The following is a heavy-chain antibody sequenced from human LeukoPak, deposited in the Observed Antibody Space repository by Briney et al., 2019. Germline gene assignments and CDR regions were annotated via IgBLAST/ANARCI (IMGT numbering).Heavy chain of an antibody. Sequence: TTSETLSLTCTVSGGSISSSSCYWGWIRQPPGKGLEWIGSIYYSGSTYYNPSLKSRVTISVDTSKNQFSLKLSSVTAADTAVYYCARHGASYCSGGSCYGYHNWFDPWGQGTLVTVSS. J-gene: IGHJ5*02. D-gene: IGHD2-15*01. CDR2: IYYSGST. CDR1: GGSISSSSCY. V-gene: IGHV4-39*01. CDR3: ARHGASYCSGGSCYGYHNWFDP.